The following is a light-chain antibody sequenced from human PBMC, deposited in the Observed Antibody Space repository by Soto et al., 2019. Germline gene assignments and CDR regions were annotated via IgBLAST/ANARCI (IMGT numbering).Light chain of an antibody. CDR3: QTFDSSLTISGV. J-gene: IGLJ3*02. V-gene: IGLV1-40*01. CDR1: SSNIGRGYD. CDR2: GDS. Sequence: QSVLTQPPSVSGAPGQRVTISCTGSSSNIGRGYDVHWYQQFPGSAPRLLLSGDSNRPSGVPDRFSGSRSGTSASLAITGLQAEYEADYYCQTFDSSLTISGVFGGGTKLTVL.